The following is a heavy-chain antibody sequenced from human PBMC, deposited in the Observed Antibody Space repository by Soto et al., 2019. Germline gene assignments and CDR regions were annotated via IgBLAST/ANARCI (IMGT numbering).Heavy chain of an antibody. D-gene: IGHD3-3*01. Sequence: GGSLRLSSAASGFTFSSYAMSWVRQAPGKGLEWVSAISGSGGSTYYADSVKGRFTISRDNSKNTLYLQMNSLRAEDTAVYYCAKELDYDFWSGYYTDYWGQGTLVTVSS. CDR3: AKELDYDFWSGYYTDY. V-gene: IGHV3-23*01. J-gene: IGHJ4*02. CDR1: GFTFSSYA. CDR2: ISGSGGST.